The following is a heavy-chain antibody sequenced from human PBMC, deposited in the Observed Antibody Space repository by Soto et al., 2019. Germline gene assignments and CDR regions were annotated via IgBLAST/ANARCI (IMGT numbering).Heavy chain of an antibody. CDR2: ISYDGSNK. J-gene: IGHJ4*02. V-gene: IGHV3-30*18. CDR3: AKDHGFTVSIAVAGSSGYPDY. CDR1: GFTFSSYG. Sequence: QVQLVESGGGVVQPGRSLRLACAASGFTFSSYGMHWVRQAPGKGLEWVAVISYDGSNKYYADSVKGRFTISRDNSKNTLYLQMNSLRAEDTAVYYCAKDHGFTVSIAVAGSSGYPDYCGQGTLVTVSS. D-gene: IGHD6-19*01.